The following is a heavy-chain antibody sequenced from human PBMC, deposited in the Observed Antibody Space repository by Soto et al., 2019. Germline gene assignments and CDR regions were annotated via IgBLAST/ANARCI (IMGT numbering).Heavy chain of an antibody. J-gene: IGHJ3*02. D-gene: IGHD5-18*01. CDR3: AIISRDGYNYRSDDAFDI. Sequence: GASVKVSCKASGYTFTSYYMHWVRQAPGQGLEWMGIINPSGGSTSYAQKFQGRVTMTRDTSTSTVYMELSSLRSEDTAVYYCAIISRDGYNYRSDDAFDIWGQGTMVTVSS. V-gene: IGHV1-46*01. CDR2: INPSGGST. CDR1: GYTFTSYY.